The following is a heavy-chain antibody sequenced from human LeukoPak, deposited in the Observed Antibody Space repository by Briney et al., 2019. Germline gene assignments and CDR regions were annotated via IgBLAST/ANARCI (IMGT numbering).Heavy chain of an antibody. J-gene: IGHJ4*02. V-gene: IGHV3-30*04. Sequence: GGSLRLSCAASGFTFSNYAIHWVRQAPGKGLEWVAVISYDGNNKYYADSVKGRFTISRDNSKNTLYLQMNSLRAEDTAVYYCARGEREWFGFLRNYYLEYWGQGTLVTVSS. CDR1: GFTFSNYA. D-gene: IGHD3-10*01. CDR2: ISYDGNNK. CDR3: ARGEREWFGFLRNYYLEY.